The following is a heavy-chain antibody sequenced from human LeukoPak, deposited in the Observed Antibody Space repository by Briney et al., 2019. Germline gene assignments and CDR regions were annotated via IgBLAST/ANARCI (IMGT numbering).Heavy chain of an antibody. D-gene: IGHD5-12*01. CDR1: GFTFSSYE. CDR2: ISSSGSTI. CDR3: ARDRHSGYDPAYYYYYGMDV. Sequence: GGSLRLSCAASGFTFSSYEMNWVRQAPRKGLEWVSYISSSGSTIYYADSVKGRFTISRDSAKNSLYLQMNSLRAEDTAVYYCARDRHSGYDPAYYYYYGMDVWGQGTTVTVSS. V-gene: IGHV3-48*03. J-gene: IGHJ6*02.